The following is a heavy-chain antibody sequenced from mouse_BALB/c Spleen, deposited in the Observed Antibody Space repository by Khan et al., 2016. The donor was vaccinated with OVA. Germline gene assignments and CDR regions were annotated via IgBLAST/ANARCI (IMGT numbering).Heavy chain of an antibody. CDR3: AREASNWDFFFAY. V-gene: IGHV1S136*01. CDR2: INPDNDGI. Sequence: LQLKESGPDLVKPGASVKMSCKASGYTFTNYVIHWVKQKPGQGLEWIGYINPDNDGIRFNEKFKGKATLTSDKSSSTAYLELSSLTSEDSAVXYCAREASNWDFFFAYWGQGTLVTVSA. CDR1: GYTFTNYV. D-gene: IGHD4-1*01. J-gene: IGHJ3*01.